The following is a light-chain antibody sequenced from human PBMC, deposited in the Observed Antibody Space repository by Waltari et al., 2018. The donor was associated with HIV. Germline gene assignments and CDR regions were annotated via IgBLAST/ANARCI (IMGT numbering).Light chain of an antibody. CDR2: DAS. Sequence: EVVMTQSPATLSVSPRERATLFCRASQSVGSKLAWYQQKPGQAPRLLIYDASTRATVIPARFSGTGSGTDFTLTISSLQSEDFAVYYCLQYDNWPPWTFGQGTKVEFK. V-gene: IGKV3-15*01. CDR3: LQYDNWPPWT. CDR1: QSVGSK. J-gene: IGKJ1*01.